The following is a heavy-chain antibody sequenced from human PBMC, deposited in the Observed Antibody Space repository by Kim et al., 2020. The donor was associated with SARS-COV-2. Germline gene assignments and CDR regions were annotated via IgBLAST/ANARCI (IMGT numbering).Heavy chain of an antibody. Sequence: YYADSVKGRFTISRDNSKNTLYLQMNSLRAEDTAVYYCAKDMDYGDYIFDFWGQGTLVTVSS. D-gene: IGHD4-17*01. V-gene: IGHV3-30*02. CDR3: AKDMDYGDYIFDF. J-gene: IGHJ4*02.